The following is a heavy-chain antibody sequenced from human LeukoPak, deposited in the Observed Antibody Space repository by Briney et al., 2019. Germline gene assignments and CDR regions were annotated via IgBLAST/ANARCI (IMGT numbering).Heavy chain of an antibody. CDR3: AKDRPSQGVVLSEAFDY. CDR1: GFTFSSYG. D-gene: IGHD2-21*01. V-gene: IGHV3-30*18. J-gene: IGHJ4*02. Sequence: GGSLRLSCAASGFTFSSYGMHWVRQAPGKGLEWVAVISYDGSNKYYADSVKGRFTISRDNSKNTLYLQMNSLRAEDTAVYYCAKDRPSQGVVLSEAFDYWGQGTLVTVSS. CDR2: ISYDGSNK.